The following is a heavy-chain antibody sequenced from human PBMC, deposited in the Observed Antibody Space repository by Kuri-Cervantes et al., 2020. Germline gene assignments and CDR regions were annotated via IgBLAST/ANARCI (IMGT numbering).Heavy chain of an antibody. CDR3: AREPTDYCGGDCFDWFDP. D-gene: IGHD2-21*02. CDR2: INPSGGST. J-gene: IGHJ5*02. CDR1: GYTFTGYY. Sequence: ASVKVSCKASGYTFTGYYMHWVRQAPGQGLEWMGIINPSGGSTSYAQKFQGRVTMTRDTSTSTVYMELSSLRSEDTAVYYCAREPTDYCGGDCFDWFDPWGQGTLVTVSS. V-gene: IGHV1-46*01.